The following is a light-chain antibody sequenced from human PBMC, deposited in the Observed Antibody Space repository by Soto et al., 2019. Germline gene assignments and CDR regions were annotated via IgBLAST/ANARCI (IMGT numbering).Light chain of an antibody. CDR2: TAS. CDR1: ESISGW. Sequence: DIQMTQSPSTLSASVGDRVTITCRASESISGWLAWYQHKPGKAPKLVIYTASTLKSGVPSRFSGSGSGTEFTLSISSLQPDDFATYYCQQYNSYPLTFGQGTKVEIK. CDR3: QQYNSYPLT. V-gene: IGKV1-5*03. J-gene: IGKJ4*01.